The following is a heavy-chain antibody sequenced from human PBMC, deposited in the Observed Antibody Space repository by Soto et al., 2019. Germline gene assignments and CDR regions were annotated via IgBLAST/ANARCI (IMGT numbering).Heavy chain of an antibody. Sequence: GGSLRLSCAASGFTFSTYAMSWVRQAPGKGLEWVSAISGSAGGAYYADSVKGRFTISRDNSKNTLYLQMNSLRAEDTAVYYCAKRNIAAAGVPSYYYGMDVWGQGTTVTVSS. CDR2: ISGSAGGA. D-gene: IGHD6-13*01. CDR1: GFTFSTYA. V-gene: IGHV3-23*01. J-gene: IGHJ6*02. CDR3: AKRNIAAAGVPSYYYGMDV.